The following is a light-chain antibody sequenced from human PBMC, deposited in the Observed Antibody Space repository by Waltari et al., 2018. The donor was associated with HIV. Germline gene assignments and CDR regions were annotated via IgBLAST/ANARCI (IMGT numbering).Light chain of an antibody. J-gene: IGLJ3*02. CDR2: EVT. CDR1: SSDIGGYHY. V-gene: IGLV2-8*01. CDR3: ASYGGTNDLV. Sequence: QSALTPHPSASGSPGQSVAISCTGTSSDIGGYHYVSWYHQHPGKAPKLMIFEVTQRPAGVPDRFSGSKSGNTASLTVSGLQAEDEADYYCASYGGTNDLVFGGGTKLTVL.